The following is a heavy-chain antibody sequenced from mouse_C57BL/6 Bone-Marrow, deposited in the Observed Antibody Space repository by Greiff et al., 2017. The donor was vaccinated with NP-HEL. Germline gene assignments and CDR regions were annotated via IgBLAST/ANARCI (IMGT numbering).Heavy chain of an antibody. CDR2: SRNKANDYTT. CDR1: GFTFSDFY. J-gene: IGHJ1*01. V-gene: IGHV7-1*01. Sequence: EVKLMESGGGLVQSGRSLRLSCATSGFTFSDFYMEWVRQAPGKGLEWIAASRNKANDYTTEHSAHVKGRFIVSRASSQSQLYLQIDALRAEYTAICYCARAALDWYFDVWGAGTTVTVSS. CDR3: ARAALDWYFDV.